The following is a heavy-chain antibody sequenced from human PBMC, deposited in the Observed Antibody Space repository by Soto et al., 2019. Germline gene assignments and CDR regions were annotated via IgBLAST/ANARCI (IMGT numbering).Heavy chain of an antibody. CDR1: GFTFSSYA. V-gene: IGHV3-23*01. CDR3: AKDRLLGYSIVGIAFDI. CDR2: ISGSGGST. J-gene: IGHJ3*02. Sequence: HPVGSLRLSCAASGFTFSSYAMSWVRQAPGKGLEWVSAISGSGGSTYYADSVKGRFTISRDNSKNTLYLQMNSLRAEDTAVYYCAKDRLLGYSIVGIAFDIWGQGTMVTVSS. D-gene: IGHD6-13*01.